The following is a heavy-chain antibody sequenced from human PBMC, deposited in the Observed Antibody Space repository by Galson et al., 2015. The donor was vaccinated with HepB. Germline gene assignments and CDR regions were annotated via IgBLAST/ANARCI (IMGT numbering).Heavy chain of an antibody. D-gene: IGHD1-26*01. J-gene: IGHJ1*01. CDR2: IIPIFGTA. Sequence: SVKVSCKASGGTFSSYAISWVRQAPGQGLEWMGGIIPIFGTANYAQKFQGRVTITADESTSTAYMELSSLRSEDTAVYYCARTGLGGATFIDFQHWGQGTLVTVSS. CDR1: GGTFSSYA. V-gene: IGHV1-69*13. CDR3: ARTGLGGATFIDFQH.